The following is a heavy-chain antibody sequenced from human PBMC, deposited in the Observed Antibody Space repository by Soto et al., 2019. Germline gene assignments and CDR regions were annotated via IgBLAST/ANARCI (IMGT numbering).Heavy chain of an antibody. J-gene: IGHJ3*01. Sequence: QITLKESGPTLVNPTKTLTLTCTFSGFSLSTSRVGVGWIRQPPGKALEWLAIIYWDDDKRYSQSLESRLASTKDTYKNQVVLTMTKLDPVDTATYYCAHIMITFGGVIALDAFDFWGQGTMVTVSS. CDR2: IYWDDDK. CDR1: GFSLSTSRVG. V-gene: IGHV2-5*02. D-gene: IGHD3-16*02. CDR3: AHIMITFGGVIALDAFDF.